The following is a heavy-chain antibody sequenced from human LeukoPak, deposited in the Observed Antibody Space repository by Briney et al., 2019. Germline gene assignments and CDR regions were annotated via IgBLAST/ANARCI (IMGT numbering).Heavy chain of an antibody. CDR2: VSGSGGST. V-gene: IGHV3-23*01. Sequence: QPGGSLRLSCAASGFTFSIYAMSWVRQAPGKGLEWVSTVSGSGGSTYYADSVKGRFTISRDNSKNTLYLQMKSLRAEDTAVYFCARGARKGDDYGGFFDYWGQGTLVTVSS. CDR1: GFTFSIYA. D-gene: IGHD4-23*01. J-gene: IGHJ4*02. CDR3: ARGARKGDDYGGFFDY.